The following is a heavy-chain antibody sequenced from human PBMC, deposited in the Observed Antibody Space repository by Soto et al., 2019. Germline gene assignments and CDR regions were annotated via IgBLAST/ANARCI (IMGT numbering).Heavy chain of an antibody. Sequence: TLSLTCTVSGGSISSGGYYWSWIRQHPGKGLEWIGYIYYSGSTYYNPSLKSRVTISVDTSKNQFSLKLSSVTAADTAVYYCARDESIAAVYYFDYWGQGTLVTVSS. V-gene: IGHV4-31*03. CDR1: GGSISSGGYY. CDR2: IYYSGST. CDR3: ARDESIAAVYYFDY. J-gene: IGHJ4*02. D-gene: IGHD6-13*01.